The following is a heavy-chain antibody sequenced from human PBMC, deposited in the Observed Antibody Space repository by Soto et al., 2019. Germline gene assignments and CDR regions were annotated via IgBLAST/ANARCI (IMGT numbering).Heavy chain of an antibody. CDR3: AAPREIRSMVRGVASYYYYGMDV. CDR2: IIPIFGTA. Sequence: QVQLVQSGAEVKKPGSSVKVSCKASGGTFSSYAISWVRQAPGQGLEWMGGIIPIFGTANYAQKFQGRVTITADESTTTGYMELSRLRSEDTAVYYCAAPREIRSMVRGVASYYYYGMDVWGQGPTVTVSS. V-gene: IGHV1-69*01. J-gene: IGHJ6*02. CDR1: GGTFSSYA. D-gene: IGHD3-10*01.